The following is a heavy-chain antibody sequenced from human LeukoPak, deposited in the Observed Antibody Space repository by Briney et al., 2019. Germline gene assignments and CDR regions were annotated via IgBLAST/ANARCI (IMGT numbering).Heavy chain of an antibody. V-gene: IGHV1-2*04. J-gene: IGHJ4*02. D-gene: IGHD4-17*01. CDR1: GYTFTGYY. CDR3: ARGPDYGDYVFDY. CDR2: INPNSGGT. Sequence: ASVKVSCKASGYTFTGYYMHWVRQAPGQGLEWMGWINPNSGGTNYAQKFQGWVTMTRDTSIGTAYMELSRLRSDDTAVYYCARGPDYGDYVFDYWGQGTLVTVSS.